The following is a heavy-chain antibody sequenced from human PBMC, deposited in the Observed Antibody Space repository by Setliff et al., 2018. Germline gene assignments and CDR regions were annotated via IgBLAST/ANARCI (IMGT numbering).Heavy chain of an antibody. J-gene: IGHJ4*02. D-gene: IGHD4-17*01. CDR3: ARDAPLYGDFGYYFDY. CDR1: GITFCKYA. Sequence: GGSLRLSCAASGITFCKYAMHWVRQAPGKGLEWISFISYDGGNKYYADSVKGRFTISRDTSKNTLYLQMNSLSAEDTALYYCARDAPLYGDFGYYFDYWGQGTLVTVSS. CDR2: ISYDGGNK. V-gene: IGHV3-30-3*01.